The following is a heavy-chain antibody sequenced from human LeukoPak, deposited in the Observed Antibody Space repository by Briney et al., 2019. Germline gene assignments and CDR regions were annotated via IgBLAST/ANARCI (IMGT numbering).Heavy chain of an antibody. CDR3: ASLPWLHLHY. V-gene: IGHV4-39*01. Sequence: SETLSLTCTVSGDSISSSSYYWGWIRQPPGKGLEWIGSIYYSGSTYYNPSLKSRVTISVDTSKNQFSLKLSSVTAADTAVYYCASLPWLHLHYWGQGTLVTVSS. CDR2: IYYSGST. J-gene: IGHJ4*02. D-gene: IGHD5-12*01. CDR1: GDSISSSSYY.